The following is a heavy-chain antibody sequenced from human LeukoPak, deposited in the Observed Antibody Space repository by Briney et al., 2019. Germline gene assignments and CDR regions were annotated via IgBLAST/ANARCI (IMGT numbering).Heavy chain of an antibody. CDR3: ARAMVRGVNDY. Sequence: AGGSLRLSCAASGFNFISYSINWVRQAPGKGLEWVPSISSSSVYIYYADSAKGRFTISRDNAKSSLYLQMSSLRAEDTAVYYCARAMVRGVNDYWGQGTLVTVSS. D-gene: IGHD3-10*01. J-gene: IGHJ4*02. CDR1: GFNFISYS. CDR2: ISSSSVYI. V-gene: IGHV3-21*01.